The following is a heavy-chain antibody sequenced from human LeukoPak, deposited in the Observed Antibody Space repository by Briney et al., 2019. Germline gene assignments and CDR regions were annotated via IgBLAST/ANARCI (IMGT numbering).Heavy chain of an antibody. D-gene: IGHD3-3*01. CDR1: GGSFSGYY. CDR3: ARGGPYYDFRSGHEFDY. Sequence: SETLSLTCAVYGGSFSGYYWSWIRQPPGKGLEWIGEINHSGSTNYNPSLKSRVTISVDTSKNQFSLKLSSVTAADTAVYYCARGGPYYDFRSGHEFDYWGQGTLVTVSS. CDR2: INHSGST. V-gene: IGHV4-34*01. J-gene: IGHJ4*02.